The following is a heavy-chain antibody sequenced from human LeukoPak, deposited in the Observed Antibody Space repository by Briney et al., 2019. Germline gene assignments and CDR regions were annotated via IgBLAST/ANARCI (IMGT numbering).Heavy chain of an antibody. D-gene: IGHD6-13*01. Sequence: ASVKVSCKASGHTFTSYGISWVRQAPGQGLEWMGWISVYNGNTNYAQKLQGRVTMTTDTSTSTAYMELRSLRSDDTAVYYCASPSAGGYSSSWYSFDYWGQGTLVTVSS. CDR3: ASPSAGGYSSSWYSFDY. J-gene: IGHJ4*02. CDR2: ISVYNGNT. CDR1: GHTFTSYG. V-gene: IGHV1-18*01.